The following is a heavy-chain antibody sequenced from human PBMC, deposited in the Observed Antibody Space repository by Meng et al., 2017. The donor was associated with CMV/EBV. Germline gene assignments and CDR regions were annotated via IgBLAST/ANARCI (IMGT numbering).Heavy chain of an antibody. CDR2: INSDGSST. D-gene: IGHD3-22*01. J-gene: IGHJ1*01. CDR1: GFTFSSYW. Sequence: SGFTFSSYWMHWVRQAPGKGLVWVSRINSDGSSTSYADSMKGQFTISRDNAKNTLYLQMNSLRAEDTAVYYCAKERFFDSSGPQYFQHWGQGTLVTVSS. CDR3: AKERFFDSSGPQYFQH. V-gene: IGHV3/OR16-13*01.